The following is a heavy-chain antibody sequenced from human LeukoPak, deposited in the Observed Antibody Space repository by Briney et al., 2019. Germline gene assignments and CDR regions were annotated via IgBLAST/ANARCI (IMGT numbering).Heavy chain of an antibody. V-gene: IGHV4-39*01. J-gene: IGHJ4*02. CDR2: IYYSGST. D-gene: IGHD1-26*01. CDR1: GGSISSSSYY. Sequence: SETLSLTCTVSGGSISSSSYYWGWIRQPPGKGLEWIGSIYYSGSTYYNPSLKSRVTISVDTSKNQFSLKLSSVTAADTAVYYCARRSGNYGCLDYWGQGTLVTVSS. CDR3: ARRSGNYGCLDY.